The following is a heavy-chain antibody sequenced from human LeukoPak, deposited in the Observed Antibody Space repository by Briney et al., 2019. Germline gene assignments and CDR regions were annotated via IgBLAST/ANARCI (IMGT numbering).Heavy chain of an antibody. CDR1: GYTFTSYA. D-gene: IGHD1-26*01. CDR2: INTNTGNP. V-gene: IGHV7-4-1*02. Sequence: ASVKVSCKASGYTFTSYAMNWVRQAPGQGLEWMGWINTNTGNPTYAQGFTGRFVFSLDTSASTAYLQISSLKAEDTAVYYCARDSGQSYPPIFDYWGQGTLVTVSS. CDR3: ARDSGQSYPPIFDY. J-gene: IGHJ4*02.